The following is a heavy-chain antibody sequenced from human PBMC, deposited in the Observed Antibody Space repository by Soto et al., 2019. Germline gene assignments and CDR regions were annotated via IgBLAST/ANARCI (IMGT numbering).Heavy chain of an antibody. CDR1: GGSISSSSCH. J-gene: IGHJ4*02. V-gene: IGHV4-39*07. CDR3: ARRYSSSFDY. D-gene: IGHD6-13*01. Sequence: SETLSLTCTVSGGSISSSSCHWGWIRQPPGKGLEWIASIKYSGTTFYNPSLKSRVTISVDTSKNQFSLKLSSVTAADTAVYYCARRYSSSFDYWGQGTLVTVSS. CDR2: IKYSGTT.